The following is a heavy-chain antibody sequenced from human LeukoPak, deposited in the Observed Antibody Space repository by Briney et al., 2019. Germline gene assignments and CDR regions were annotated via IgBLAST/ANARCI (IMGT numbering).Heavy chain of an antibody. CDR1: GFSFSFYA. V-gene: IGHV3-7*01. J-gene: IGHJ4*02. CDR3: ASGSGWVFNN. Sequence: GGSLRLSCVASGFSFSFYAMSWLRQAPGKGLEWVANIKQDGSEKYYVDSVKGRFTISRDNAKNSQYLQMNSLRAEDTAVYYCASGSGWVFNNWGQGTLVTVSS. D-gene: IGHD6-19*01. CDR2: IKQDGSEK.